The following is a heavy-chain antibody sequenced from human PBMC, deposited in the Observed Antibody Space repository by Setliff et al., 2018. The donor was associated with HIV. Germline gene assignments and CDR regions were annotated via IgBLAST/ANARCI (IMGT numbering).Heavy chain of an antibody. Sequence: GGSLRLSCAASGFSFSTYGMHWVRQTPGKGLEWVAFIQSDGSNKYYGDSVKGRFTISRDNSKNTLYLQMNSLRAEDTAVYYCARDVDHMMDVWGQGTTVTVSS. CDR1: GFSFSTYG. J-gene: IGHJ6*02. V-gene: IGHV3-30*02. CDR2: IQSDGSNK. CDR3: ARDVDHMMDV.